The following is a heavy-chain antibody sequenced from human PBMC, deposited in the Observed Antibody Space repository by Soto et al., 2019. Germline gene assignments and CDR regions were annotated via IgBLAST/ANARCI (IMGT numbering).Heavy chain of an antibody. D-gene: IGHD6-19*01. Sequence: QLQLQESGPGLVKPSETLSLTCTVSGGSISSSSYYWGWIRQPPGKGLEWIGSIYYSGSTYYNPSIKSRVTISVDTSKNQFSLKLSSVTAADTAVYYCASLDFSSGLNAFDIWGQGTMVTVSS. V-gene: IGHV4-39*01. CDR3: ASLDFSSGLNAFDI. J-gene: IGHJ3*02. CDR1: GGSISSSSYY. CDR2: IYYSGST.